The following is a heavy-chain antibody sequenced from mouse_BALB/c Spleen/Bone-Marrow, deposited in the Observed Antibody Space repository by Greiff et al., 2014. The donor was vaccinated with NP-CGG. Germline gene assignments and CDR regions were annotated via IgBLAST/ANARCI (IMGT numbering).Heavy chain of an antibody. CDR2: ININGGST. CDR3: TRDLWPMDY. Sequence: DVKLVESGGGLVQPGGSLKLSCAASGFTFSSYGMSWVHQTPDKRLELVATININGGSTYYPDSVKGRFIISRDNAKNTPDLHMSSLKSEDTAMYYCTRDLWPMDYWGQGTSVTVSS. V-gene: IGHV5-6-3*01. D-gene: IGHD1-1*02. CDR1: GFTFSSYG. J-gene: IGHJ4*01.